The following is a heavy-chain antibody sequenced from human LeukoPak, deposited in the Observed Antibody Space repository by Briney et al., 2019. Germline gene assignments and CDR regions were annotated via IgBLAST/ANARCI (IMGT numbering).Heavy chain of an antibody. CDR1: GFTFIDYD. CDR2: IGIRGDT. CDR3: ASTSGGSSGYGY. D-gene: IGHD3-22*01. J-gene: IGHJ4*02. Sequence: GGSLRLSCAASGFTFIDYDMHWVRQVIGKGLEWVSAIGIRGDTHYSGSVKGRFTISRENAESSLYLQMNSLRAEDTAVYYCASTSGGSSGYGYWGQGTLVTVSS. V-gene: IGHV3-13*01.